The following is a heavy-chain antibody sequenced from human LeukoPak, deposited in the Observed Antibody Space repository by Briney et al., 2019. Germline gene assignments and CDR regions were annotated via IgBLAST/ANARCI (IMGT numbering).Heavy chain of an antibody. CDR1: GFTFSGYY. Sequence: GGSLRLSCAASGFTFSGYYMNWIRQAPLKGLEWVSYISSSTSYIYYADSVKGRFTISRDNAKNSLYLQMNSLRAEDTAVYYCARGVFGGVIVPFDYWGQGTLVTVSS. D-gene: IGHD3-16*02. CDR3: ARGVFGGVIVPFDY. CDR2: ISSSTSYI. J-gene: IGHJ4*02. V-gene: IGHV3-21*05.